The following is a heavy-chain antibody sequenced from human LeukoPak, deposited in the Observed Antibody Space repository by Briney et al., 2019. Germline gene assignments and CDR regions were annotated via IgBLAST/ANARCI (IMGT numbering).Heavy chain of an antibody. Sequence: GGSLRLSCAASGFTFSSSWMSWVRQAPGKGLEWVANIKQDGSEKYYVDSVKGRFTISRDNAKNSLYLQMNSQRAEDTAVYFCARVVPPLYYFDYWGQGTLVTVSS. CDR3: ARVVPPLYYFDY. CDR2: IKQDGSEK. D-gene: IGHD3-10*01. V-gene: IGHV3-7*01. CDR1: GFTFSSSW. J-gene: IGHJ4*02.